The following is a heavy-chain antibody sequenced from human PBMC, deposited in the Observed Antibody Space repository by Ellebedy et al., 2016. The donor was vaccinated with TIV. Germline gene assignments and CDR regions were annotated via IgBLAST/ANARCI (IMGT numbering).Heavy chain of an antibody. D-gene: IGHD4-17*01. V-gene: IGHV4-59*08. CDR2: IYYSGST. Sequence: SETLSLTCAVYGGSFSGYYWSWIRQPTGKGLEWIGYIYYSGSTNYNPSLKSRVTISVDTSKNQFSLKLSSVTAADTAVYYCARTPHGYGDYVLENWFDPWGQGTLVIVSS. J-gene: IGHJ5*02. CDR3: ARTPHGYGDYVLENWFDP. CDR1: GGSFSGYY.